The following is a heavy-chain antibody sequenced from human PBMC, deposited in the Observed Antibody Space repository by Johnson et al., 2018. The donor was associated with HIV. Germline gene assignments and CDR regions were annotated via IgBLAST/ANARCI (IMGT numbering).Heavy chain of an antibody. V-gene: IGHV3-15*01. CDR1: GFTVSGSA. D-gene: IGHD2-8*01. CDR3: ATDNGQYGFDI. Sequence: VQLVESGGGLVQPGGSLKLSCAASGFTVSGSAMHWVRQAPGKGLEWVGRITRKTDGGTRDYAAPVQGRFTITRDHSKITLYLQSHSLRTDDTAVYYCATDNGQYGFDIWGQGTMVTVSS. CDR2: ITRKTDGGTR. J-gene: IGHJ3*02.